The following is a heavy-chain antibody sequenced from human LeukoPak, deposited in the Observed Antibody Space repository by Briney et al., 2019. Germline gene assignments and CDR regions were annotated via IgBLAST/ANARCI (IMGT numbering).Heavy chain of an antibody. CDR1: GYTFTGYY. CDR3: ARVHSAYRGMGFDY. J-gene: IGHJ4*02. V-gene: IGHV1-2*02. D-gene: IGHD1-14*01. CDR2: INPNSGGT. Sequence: GASVKVSCKASGYTFTGYYMHWVRQAPGQGLEWMGWINPNSGGTNYAQKFQGRVTMTRDTSISTAYMELSRLRSDDTAVYYCARVHSAYRGMGFDYWGQGTLVTVSS.